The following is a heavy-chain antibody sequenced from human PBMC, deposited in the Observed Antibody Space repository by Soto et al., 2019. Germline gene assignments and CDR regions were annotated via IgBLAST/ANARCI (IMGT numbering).Heavy chain of an antibody. Sequence: GGSLRLSCAASGFTFSDHYMDWVRQAPGKGLEWVGRTRNKANSYTTEYAASVKGRFTISRDDSKNSLYLQMNSLKTEDTAVYYCFSFEGIVAAGKVASFGGRGTLVPVSS. V-gene: IGHV3-72*01. CDR1: GFTFSDHY. CDR2: TRNKANSYTT. D-gene: IGHD6-13*01. CDR3: FSFEGIVAAGKVASF. J-gene: IGHJ4*02.